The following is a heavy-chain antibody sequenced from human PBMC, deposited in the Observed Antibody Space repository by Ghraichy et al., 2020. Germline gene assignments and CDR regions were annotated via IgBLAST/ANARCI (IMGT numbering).Heavy chain of an antibody. CDR1: GGSFSGYY. Sequence: SETLSLTCAVYGGSFSGYYWSWIRQPPGKGLEWIGEINHSGSTNYNPSLKSRVTISVDTSKNQFSLKLSSVTAADTAVYYCARGGYCSSTSCYGPFNYYYYGMDVWGQGTTVTVSS. J-gene: IGHJ6*02. V-gene: IGHV4-34*01. CDR2: INHSGST. D-gene: IGHD2-2*01. CDR3: ARGGYCSSTSCYGPFNYYYYGMDV.